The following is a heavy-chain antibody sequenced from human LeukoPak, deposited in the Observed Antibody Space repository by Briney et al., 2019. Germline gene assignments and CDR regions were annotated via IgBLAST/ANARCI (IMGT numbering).Heavy chain of an antibody. D-gene: IGHD6-19*01. J-gene: IGHJ3*02. CDR2: IIPIFGTA. CDR3: ARGQWLDRGAFDI. Sequence: ASVNVSCKSSGGTFSSYAISWVRQAPGQGLELMGGIIPIFGTANYAQKFQGRVTITTDESTSTAYMELSSLRSEDTAVYYCARGQWLDRGAFDIWGQGTMVTVSS. CDR1: GGTFSSYA. V-gene: IGHV1-69*05.